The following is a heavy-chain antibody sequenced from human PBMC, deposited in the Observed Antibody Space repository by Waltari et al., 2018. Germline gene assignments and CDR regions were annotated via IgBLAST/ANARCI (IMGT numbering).Heavy chain of an antibody. J-gene: IGHJ4*02. V-gene: IGHV4-59*08. CDR3: ARWDSSGRYYGD. CDR1: GGSFSSYY. D-gene: IGHD3-22*01. CDR2: IQHSGNT. Sequence: QLQLQESVPGLVKPSETLSLTCSVSGGSFSSYYWNWIRQSPGKGLEWIGYIQHSGNTKCNPSLRSRVTMSVDTSKSQFSLRLTSVTAADTAVYYCARWDSSGRYYGDWGQGTPVTVSS.